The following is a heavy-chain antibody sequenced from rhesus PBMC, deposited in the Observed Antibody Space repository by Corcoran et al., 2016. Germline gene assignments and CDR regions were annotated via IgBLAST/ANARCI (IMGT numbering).Heavy chain of an antibody. CDR3: ARDLSGSYPYFDY. D-gene: IGHD1-44*02. CDR1: GGSISDDYY. J-gene: IGHJ4*01. V-gene: IGHV4-106*01. CDR2: IYGSGGCT. Sequence: QVQLQESGPGLVKPSETLSLTCAVSGGSISDDYYWSWIRQPPGKGLEWIGYIYGSGGCTNYNPSLKNRVTISIDTSKNQVSRKLSSVTAADTAVYYCARDLSGSYPYFDYWGQGVLVTVSS.